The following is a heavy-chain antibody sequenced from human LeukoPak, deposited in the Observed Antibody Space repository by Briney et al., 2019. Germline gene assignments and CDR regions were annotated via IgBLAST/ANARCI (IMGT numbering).Heavy chain of an antibody. V-gene: IGHV3-9*01. CDR3: AKGPLDSSCYYTPFDY. J-gene: IGHJ4*02. Sequence: GGSLRLSCAASGFTFDDYAMHWVRQAPGKGLERVSGISWNSGSIGYADSVKGRFTISRDNAKNSLYLQMNSLRAEDTALYYCAKGPLDSSCYYTPFDYWGQGTLVTVSS. CDR2: ISWNSGSI. CDR1: GFTFDDYA. D-gene: IGHD3-22*01.